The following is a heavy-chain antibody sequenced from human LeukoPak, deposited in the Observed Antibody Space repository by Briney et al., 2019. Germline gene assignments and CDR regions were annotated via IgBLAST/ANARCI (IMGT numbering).Heavy chain of an antibody. CDR3: ARGGVVPAAENWFDP. Sequence: SETLSLTCTVSGGSISSYYWSWIRQPAGKGLEWIGRIYTSGSTNYNPSLKSRVTMSVDTSKNQFSLKLSSVTTADTAVYYCARGGVVPAAENWFDPWGQGTLVTVSS. D-gene: IGHD2-2*01. CDR2: IYTSGST. J-gene: IGHJ5*02. V-gene: IGHV4-4*07. CDR1: GGSISSYY.